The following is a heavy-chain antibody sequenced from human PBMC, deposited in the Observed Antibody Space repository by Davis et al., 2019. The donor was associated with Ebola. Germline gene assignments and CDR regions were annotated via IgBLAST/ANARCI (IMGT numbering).Heavy chain of an antibody. D-gene: IGHD6-13*01. V-gene: IGHV3-73*01. CDR3: TGIAAADLDY. Sequence: PGGSLRLSCAASGFTFSGSAMHWVRQASGKGLEWVGRIRSKANSYATAYAASVKGRFTISRDDSKNTAYLQMNSLKTEDTAVYYCTGIAAADLDYWGQGTLVTVSS. CDR2: IRSKANSYAT. CDR1: GFTFSGSA. J-gene: IGHJ4*02.